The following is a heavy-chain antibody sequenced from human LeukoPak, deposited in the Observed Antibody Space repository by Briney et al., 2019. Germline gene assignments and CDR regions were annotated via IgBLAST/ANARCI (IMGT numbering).Heavy chain of an antibody. CDR1: GGSFSGYY. CDR3: ARGMITIFGVGNWFDP. J-gene: IGHJ5*02. CDR2: INHSGST. D-gene: IGHD3-3*01. Sequence: PSGTLSLTCAVYGGSFSGYYWSWIRQPPGKGLEWIGEINHSGSTNYNPSLKSRVTISVDTSKNQFSLKLSSVTAADTAVYYCARGMITIFGVGNWFDPWGQGTLVTVSS. V-gene: IGHV4-34*01.